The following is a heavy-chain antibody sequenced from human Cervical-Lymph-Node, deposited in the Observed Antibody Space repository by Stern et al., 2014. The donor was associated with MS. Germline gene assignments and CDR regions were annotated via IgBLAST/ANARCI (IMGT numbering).Heavy chain of an antibody. V-gene: IGHV5-51*01. Sequence: EMQLVESGPEVKRPGESLKISCQASGYTFTSYWIGWVRQMPGKGLEWMAIIFPGGSDIRYSPSFQGQVTISPHKSSSTAYLQWNNLKASATAIYYCARQRYFDYWGQGTLVTVSS. J-gene: IGHJ4*02. CDR1: GYTFTSYW. CDR3: ARQRYFDY. CDR2: IFPGGSDI.